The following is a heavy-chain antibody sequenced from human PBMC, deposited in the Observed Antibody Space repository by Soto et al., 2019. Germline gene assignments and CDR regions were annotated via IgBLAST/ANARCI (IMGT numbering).Heavy chain of an antibody. CDR1: GFTISSYG. CDR3: AKHVTHGYFDL. CDR2: ISYDGSNK. V-gene: IGHV3-30*18. Sequence: QVQLVESGGGVVQPGRSLRLSCAASGFTISSYGMHWVRQAPGKGLEWVAVISYDGSNKYYADSVKGRFTISRDNSKNTLYLQMNSLRAEDTAVYYCAKHVTHGYFDLWGRGTLVTVSS. J-gene: IGHJ2*01.